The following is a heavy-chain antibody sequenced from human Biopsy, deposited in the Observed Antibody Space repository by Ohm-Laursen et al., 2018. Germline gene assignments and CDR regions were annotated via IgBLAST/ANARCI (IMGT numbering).Heavy chain of an antibody. J-gene: IGHJ4*02. V-gene: IGHV1-8*01. D-gene: IGHD2-2*01. CDR1: GYTFTSYD. CDR3: ARVPSTTRSRDY. CDR2: MNPNSGNT. Sequence: SSVKVSCKASGYTFTSYDINWVRQATGQGLEWMGWMNPNSGNTGYAQKFQGRVTMTRNTSISTAYMELSSLRPEDTAVYYCARVPSTTRSRDYWGQGTLVTVSS.